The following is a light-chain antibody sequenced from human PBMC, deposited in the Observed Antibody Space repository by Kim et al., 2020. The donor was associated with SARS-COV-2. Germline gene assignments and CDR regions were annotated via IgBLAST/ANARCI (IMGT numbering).Light chain of an antibody. J-gene: IGLJ3*02. CDR2: DFN. V-gene: IGLV2-11*03. CDR1: SNDIATYKH. Sequence: GQSVTISRTGTSNDIATYKHVSWYQQHPGKAPNLVIYDFNERPSGFPDRFAGSKSGNTDSLTISWLQADDEADYYCCSYAGTYIWLFGGGTQLTVL. CDR3: CSYAGTYIWL.